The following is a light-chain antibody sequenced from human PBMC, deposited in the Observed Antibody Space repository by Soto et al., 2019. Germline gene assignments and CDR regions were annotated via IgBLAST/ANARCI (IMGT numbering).Light chain of an antibody. CDR2: AAS. CDR1: QDIRTD. V-gene: IGKV1-6*01. Sequence: AIQMTQSPSSLSASVGDRVTITCRASQDIRTDLGWYQQKPGRAPKLLIYAASSLQSGVPSRFGGSGSGTDFTLTISSLQPEDFATYYCLQDYSYPWTFGQGTKVEIK. CDR3: LQDYSYPWT. J-gene: IGKJ1*01.